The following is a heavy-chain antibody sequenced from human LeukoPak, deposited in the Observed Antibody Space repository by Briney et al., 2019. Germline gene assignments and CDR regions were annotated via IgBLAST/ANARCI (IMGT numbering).Heavy chain of an antibody. D-gene: IGHD3-22*01. V-gene: IGHV3-21*01. Sequence: GGSLRLSCAASGFTFSSYSMNWVRQAPGKGLEWVSSISSSSSYIYHADSVKGRFTISRNNAKNSLYLQMNSLRAEDTAVYYCARETSSGYTTRGVDYWGQGTLVTVSS. J-gene: IGHJ4*02. CDR1: GFTFSSYS. CDR2: ISSSSSYI. CDR3: ARETSSGYTTRGVDY.